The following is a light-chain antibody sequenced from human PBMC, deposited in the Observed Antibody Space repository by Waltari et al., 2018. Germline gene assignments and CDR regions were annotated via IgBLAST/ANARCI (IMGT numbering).Light chain of an antibody. Sequence: QSALTQPASVSGSPGQSITISCTGTSSDIGAYNNVSWYQQYPGQAPKLLIFDVSDRPPGVFDRFSGSKSGNTASLTISGLQAEDEADYYCSSFTTSSSWIFGGGTKLTVL. CDR2: DVS. J-gene: IGLJ2*01. CDR1: SSDIGAYNN. CDR3: SSFTTSSSWI. V-gene: IGLV2-14*03.